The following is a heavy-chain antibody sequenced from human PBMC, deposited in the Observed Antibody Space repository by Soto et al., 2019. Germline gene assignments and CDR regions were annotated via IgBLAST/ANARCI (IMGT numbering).Heavy chain of an antibody. Sequence: QVQLVQSGAEVKKPGASVKVSCKASGYTFTNYGISWVRQAPGQGLEWMGWISAYNGNTNYAQKLQGRVTMTTDTTTSTADMGRRSLGSDDTDVYYCSSYPLSSYYCGMDVWGHGTTVTVSS. D-gene: IGHD2-15*01. CDR1: GYTFTNYG. V-gene: IGHV1-18*01. J-gene: IGHJ6*02. CDR3: SSYPLSSYYCGMDV. CDR2: ISAYNGNT.